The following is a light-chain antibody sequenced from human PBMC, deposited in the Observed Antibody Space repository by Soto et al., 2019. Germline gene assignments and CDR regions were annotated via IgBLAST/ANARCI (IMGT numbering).Light chain of an antibody. Sequence: SYELTQPPSVSVAPGKTARITCGGNNIGSKSVHWYQQKPGQAPVLVIYYDSDRPSGIPERFSGSNSGNTATLTISRVEAGDEADYYCQVWDSSSHHRVFGGGTKLTVL. CDR2: YDS. CDR1: NIGSKS. J-gene: IGLJ2*01. CDR3: QVWDSSSHHRV. V-gene: IGLV3-21*04.